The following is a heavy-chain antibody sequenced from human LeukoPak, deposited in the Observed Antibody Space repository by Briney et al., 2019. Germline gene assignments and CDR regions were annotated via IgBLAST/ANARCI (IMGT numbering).Heavy chain of an antibody. V-gene: IGHV5-51*01. CDR3: ARQGGDGPVTDYFDS. Sequence: GESLKISCKTSGYSFTSYWIGWVRQMPGKGLDWMGIIYPGDSETRYSPSFQGQVTISADKSISTAYLQWSSLKASDSDIYYCARQGGDGPVTDYFDSGGKGTLVTVSS. CDR1: GYSFTSYW. J-gene: IGHJ4*02. CDR2: IYPGDSET. D-gene: IGHD1-14*01.